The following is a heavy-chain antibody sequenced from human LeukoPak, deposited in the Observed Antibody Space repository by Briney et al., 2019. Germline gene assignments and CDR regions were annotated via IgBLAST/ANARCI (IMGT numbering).Heavy chain of an antibody. Sequence: GGSLRLSCGASGFTFSTYGMHWVRQAPGKGLEWVAVISYDGSNKYYADSVKGRFTISRDNSKNTLYLQMNSLRAEDTAVYYCAKSRGYDILTGYIDYWGQGTLVTVSS. CDR3: AKSRGYDILTGYIDY. CDR2: ISYDGSNK. CDR1: GFTFSTYG. D-gene: IGHD3-9*01. J-gene: IGHJ4*02. V-gene: IGHV3-30*18.